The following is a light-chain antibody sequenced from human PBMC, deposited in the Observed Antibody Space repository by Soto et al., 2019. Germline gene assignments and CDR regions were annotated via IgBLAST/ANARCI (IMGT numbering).Light chain of an antibody. CDR2: GAS. CDR3: QRSYSTPYT. Sequence: DIQMTQSPSSLSASVGDRVTITCRASQSISIYLNWYQQKPGKAPKLLIYGASSLQSGVPTRFSGGGSGSHLNLSISRLQPEDFVIYYWQRSYSTPYTFGRGTDVEI. J-gene: IGKJ2*01. CDR1: QSISIY. V-gene: IGKV1-39*01.